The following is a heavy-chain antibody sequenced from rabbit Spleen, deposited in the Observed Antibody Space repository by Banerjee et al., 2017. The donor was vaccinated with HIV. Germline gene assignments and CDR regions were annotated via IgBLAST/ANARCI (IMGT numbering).Heavy chain of an antibody. D-gene: IGHD4-1*01. CDR2: IYAGSSGNI. Sequence: QEQLMESGGGLVQPGGSLKLSCKASGFDFSSSYWICWVRQAPGKGLEWIACIYAGSSGNIIYASWAKGRFTISKTSSTTVTLQLNSLTAADTATYFCGRDLYTNGWGRLNLWGPGTLVTVS. V-gene: IGHV1S45*01. CDR3: GRDLYTNGWGRLNL. CDR1: GFDFSSSYW. J-gene: IGHJ4*01.